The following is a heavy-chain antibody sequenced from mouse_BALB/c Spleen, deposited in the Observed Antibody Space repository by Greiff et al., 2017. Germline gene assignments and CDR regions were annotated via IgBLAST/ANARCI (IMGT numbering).Heavy chain of an antibody. CDR2: IYPGDGDT. CDR1: GYTFTSYW. Sequence: QVQLQQSGAELARPGASVKLSCKASGYTFTSYWMQWVKQRPGQGLEWIGAIYPGDGDTRYTQKFKGKATLTADKSSSTAYMQLSSLASEDSAVYYCARRGEDAMDYWGQGTSVTVSP. D-gene: IGHD2-13*01. CDR3: ARRGEDAMDY. J-gene: IGHJ4*01. V-gene: IGHV1-87*01.